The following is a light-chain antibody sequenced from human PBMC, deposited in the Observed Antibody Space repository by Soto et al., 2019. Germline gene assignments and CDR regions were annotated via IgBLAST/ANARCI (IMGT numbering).Light chain of an antibody. CDR2: AAS. V-gene: IGKV1-27*01. J-gene: IGKJ4*01. CDR3: QNYNSAPPAGT. Sequence: DFQMTQSPSSLSASVGDRVTMTCRANQGINNHLAWFQQKPGKVPKVLIYAASTLQSGVPSRFSGSGSGTDFTLTISSLQPEDVATYYCQNYNSAPPAGTFGGGTKVEIK. CDR1: QGINNH.